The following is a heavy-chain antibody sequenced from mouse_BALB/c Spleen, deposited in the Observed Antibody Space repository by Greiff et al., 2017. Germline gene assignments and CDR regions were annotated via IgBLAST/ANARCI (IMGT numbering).Heavy chain of an antibody. CDR2: IDPANGNT. CDR3: ARGGNYDPAWFAY. J-gene: IGHJ3*01. D-gene: IGHD2-1*01. CDR1: GFNIKDTY. V-gene: IGHV14-3*02. Sequence: VQLKESGAELVKPGASVKLSCTASGFNIKDTYMHWVKQSPEQGLEWIGRIDPANGNTKYDPKFQGKATITADTSSNTAYLQLSSLTSEDTAVYYCARGGNYDPAWFAYWGQGTLVTVSA.